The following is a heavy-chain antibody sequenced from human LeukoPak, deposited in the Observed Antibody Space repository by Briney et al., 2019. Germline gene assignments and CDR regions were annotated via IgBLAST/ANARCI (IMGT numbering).Heavy chain of an antibody. CDR1: GGSISSYH. V-gene: IGHV4-59*01. CDR2: IFYSGST. J-gene: IGHJ4*02. CDR3: ARGAVAGQDFDY. D-gene: IGHD6-19*01. Sequence: SETLSLICTVSGGSISSYHWSWIRQPPGKGLEWIGYIFYSGSTNYNPSLKNRVTISGDTSKNQFSLELSSVTTADTAVYYCARGAVAGQDFDYWGQGTLVTVSS.